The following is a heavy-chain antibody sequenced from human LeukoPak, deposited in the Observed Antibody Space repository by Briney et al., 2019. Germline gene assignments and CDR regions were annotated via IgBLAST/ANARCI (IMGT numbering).Heavy chain of an antibody. CDR2: ISAYNGNT. CDR1: GYTFTIYG. Sequence: ASVKVSFKASGYTFTIYGISWVRQAPGQGLEWMGWISAYNGNTNYAQKLQGRVTMTTDTSTSTAYMELRSLRSDDTAVYYCARTNYYDSSGYYYVGTYWGRGTLVTVSS. D-gene: IGHD3-22*01. V-gene: IGHV1-18*01. J-gene: IGHJ4*02. CDR3: ARTNYYDSSGYYYVGTY.